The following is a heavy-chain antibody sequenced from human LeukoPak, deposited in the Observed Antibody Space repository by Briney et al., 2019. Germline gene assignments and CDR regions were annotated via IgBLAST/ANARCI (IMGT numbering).Heavy chain of an antibody. D-gene: IGHD1-26*01. J-gene: IGHJ4*02. Sequence: PSETLSLTCGVSGXSXXSTNXXXXXXQXXXQXLEWIGEISLRGXXNYXPSLKSRVTMSLDKSKNLLSLNLTSVTAADTAVYYCSRESGAFCPFGYWGQGTLVTVSS. CDR1: GXSXXSTNX. CDR2: ISLRGXX. V-gene: IGHV4/OR15-8*01. CDR3: SRESGAFCPFGY.